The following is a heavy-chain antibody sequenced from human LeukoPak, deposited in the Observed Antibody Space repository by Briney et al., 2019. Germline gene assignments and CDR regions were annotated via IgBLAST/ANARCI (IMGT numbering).Heavy chain of an antibody. D-gene: IGHD6-13*01. J-gene: IGHJ4*02. CDR1: GYTFTGYY. CDR2: INPNSGGT. Sequence: AASVKVSCKASGYTFTGYYMHWVRQAPGQGLEWMGWINPNSGGTNYAQKFQGRVTMTRDTSISAAYMELSRLRSDDTAVYYCARDSIAAPHCYDYWGQGTLVTVSS. V-gene: IGHV1-2*02. CDR3: ARDSIAAPHCYDY.